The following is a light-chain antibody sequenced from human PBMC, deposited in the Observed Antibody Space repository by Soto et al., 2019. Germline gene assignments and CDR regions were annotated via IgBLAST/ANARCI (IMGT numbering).Light chain of an antibody. CDR1: QGIRND. J-gene: IGKJ5*01. CDR3: QQYNSYST. Sequence: DIQMTQSPSSLSASVGDRVTITCRASQGIRNDLSWYQQKPGKAPKRLIYAASSLHSGVPSRFSGSASGTEFTLTISSLQPDDFATYYCQQYNSYSTFGQGTRLEIK. V-gene: IGKV1-17*01. CDR2: AAS.